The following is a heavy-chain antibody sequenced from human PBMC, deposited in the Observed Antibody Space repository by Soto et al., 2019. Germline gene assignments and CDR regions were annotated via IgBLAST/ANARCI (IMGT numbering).Heavy chain of an antibody. D-gene: IGHD3-9*01. CDR3: ARESHDILTGPPWVWYFDL. V-gene: IGHV4-34*01. Sequence: QVQLQQWGAGPLRPLETLSLTCGVSGGSFSGYYWAWIRQSPGKGMAWIGEINDRGSINYKPSMKSRVSSSVDTSKNHYSLNLRSVTAADTAVYYCARESHDILTGPPWVWYFDLWGRGTLVTVSS. CDR2: INDRGSI. J-gene: IGHJ2*01. CDR1: GGSFSGYY.